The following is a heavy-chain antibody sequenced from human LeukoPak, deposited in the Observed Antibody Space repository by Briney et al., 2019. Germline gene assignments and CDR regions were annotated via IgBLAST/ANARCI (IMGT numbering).Heavy chain of an antibody. Sequence: SETLSLTCTVSGGSISGYYWSWIRQPPGKGLEWIGEINHSGSTNYNPSLKSRVTISVDTSKNQFSLKLSSVTAADTAVYYCARGRYSYGLAWFDPWGQGTLVTVSS. V-gene: IGHV4-34*01. CDR3: ARGRYSYGLAWFDP. D-gene: IGHD5-18*01. CDR1: GGSISGYY. CDR2: INHSGST. J-gene: IGHJ5*02.